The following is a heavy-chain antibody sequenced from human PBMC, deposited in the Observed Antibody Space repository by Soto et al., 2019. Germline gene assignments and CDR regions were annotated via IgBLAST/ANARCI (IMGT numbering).Heavy chain of an antibody. Sequence: QVQLVESGGGVVQPGRSLRLSCAGSGFTFSAYGMDWVRQAPGKGLEWVAVIPYDGSNKYYADSVKGRFTISRDNSKNTLYLQMNSLRAEDTAVYYCAKDRMGAGVRGYFDYWGQGTLVTVSS. J-gene: IGHJ4*02. D-gene: IGHD3-10*01. CDR2: IPYDGSNK. CDR3: AKDRMGAGVRGYFDY. V-gene: IGHV3-30*18. CDR1: GFTFSAYG.